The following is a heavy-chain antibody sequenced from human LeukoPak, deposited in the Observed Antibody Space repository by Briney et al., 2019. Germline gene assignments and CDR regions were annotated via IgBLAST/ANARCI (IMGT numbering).Heavy chain of an antibody. Sequence: PGGSLRLSCAASGFTFSSYAMSWVRQAPGKGLEWVSAISGSGGSTYYADPVKGRFTISRDNSKNTLYLQMNSLRAEDTAVYYCAKIIAVAGRARWYYFDYWGQGTLVTVSS. CDR1: GFTFSSYA. CDR2: ISGSGGST. D-gene: IGHD6-19*01. V-gene: IGHV3-23*01. J-gene: IGHJ4*02. CDR3: AKIIAVAGRARWYYFDY.